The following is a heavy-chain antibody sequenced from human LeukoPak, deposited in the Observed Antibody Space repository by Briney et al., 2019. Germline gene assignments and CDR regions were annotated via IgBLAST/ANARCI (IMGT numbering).Heavy chain of an antibody. V-gene: IGHV3-48*02. Sequence: GGSLRLSCAASGFTFSSYSMNWVRQAPGKGLEWVSYISSSSSTIYYADSVKGRFTISRDNAKNSLYLQMNSLRDEDTAVYYCARLFAGYYYDSSGYYYDQDYWGQGTLVTVSS. D-gene: IGHD3-22*01. CDR3: ARLFAGYYYDSSGYYYDQDY. CDR2: ISSSSSTI. CDR1: GFTFSSYS. J-gene: IGHJ4*02.